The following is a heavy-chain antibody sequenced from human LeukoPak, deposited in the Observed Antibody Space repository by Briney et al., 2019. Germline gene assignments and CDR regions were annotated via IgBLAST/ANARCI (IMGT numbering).Heavy chain of an antibody. Sequence: GESLKISCKGSGYRFSSYWIGWVRQMPGKGLEWMGIIYPDDSDTRYSPSFQGQVTISADKSISTAYLQWSSLKASDTAMYYCARPPYGDHLDYWGQGTLVTVSS. J-gene: IGHJ4*02. V-gene: IGHV5-51*01. CDR1: GYRFSSYW. CDR3: ARPPYGDHLDY. CDR2: IYPDDSDT. D-gene: IGHD4-17*01.